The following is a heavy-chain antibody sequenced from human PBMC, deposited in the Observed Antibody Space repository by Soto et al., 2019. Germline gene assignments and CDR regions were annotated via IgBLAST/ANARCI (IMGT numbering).Heavy chain of an antibody. CDR3: ASNRNDYSNYLGY. CDR2: MNPNSGNT. CDR1: GYTFTGCD. J-gene: IGHJ4*02. Sequence: ASVKVSCKASGYTFTGCDINWVRQATGQGLEWMGWMNPNSGNTGYAQKFQGRVTMTRNTSISTAYMELSSLRSEDTAVYYCASNRNDYSNYLGYWGQGTLVTVSS. V-gene: IGHV1-8*01. D-gene: IGHD4-4*01.